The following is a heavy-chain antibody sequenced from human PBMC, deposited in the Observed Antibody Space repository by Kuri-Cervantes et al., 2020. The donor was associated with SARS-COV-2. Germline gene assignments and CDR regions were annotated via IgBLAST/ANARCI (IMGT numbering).Heavy chain of an antibody. D-gene: IGHD6-19*01. J-gene: IGHJ6*02. V-gene: IGHV3-30-3*01. CDR3: ARDIAPGYSSGWVYYYYGMDV. Sequence: GGSLRLSCAASGFTFSNAWMNWVRQAPGKGLEWVAVISYDGSNKYYADSVKGRFTISRDNSKNTLYRQMNSLRAEDTAVYYCARDIAPGYSSGWVYYYYGMDVWGQGTTVTVSS. CDR1: GFTFSNAW. CDR2: ISYDGSNK.